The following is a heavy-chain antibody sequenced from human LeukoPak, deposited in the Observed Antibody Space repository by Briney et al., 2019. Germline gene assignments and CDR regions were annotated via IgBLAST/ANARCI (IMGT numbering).Heavy chain of an antibody. V-gene: IGHV3-74*01. J-gene: IGHJ4*02. Sequence: PGGSLRLSCAVSGFTFSSYWMHWVRQTPGKGLVWVSRINTDGSRTNNADSVKGRFTISRENAKNILYLQMNSLRAEDTAVYYCARDKETATTADLGFWGQGTLVTVSS. CDR2: INTDGSRT. D-gene: IGHD5-24*01. CDR3: ARDKETATTADLGF. CDR1: GFTFSSYW.